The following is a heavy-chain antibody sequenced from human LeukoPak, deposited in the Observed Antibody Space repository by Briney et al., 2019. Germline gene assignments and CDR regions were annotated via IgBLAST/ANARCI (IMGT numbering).Heavy chain of an antibody. D-gene: IGHD3-10*01. CDR1: GFTFSSYW. Sequence: PGGSLRLSCAASGFTFSSYWMSWVRQAPGKGLEWVANIKQDGSEKYYVDSVKGRFTISRDNAKNSLYLQMNSLRAEDTAVYYCAGVNGSGSYRYWGQGTLVTVSS. J-gene: IGHJ4*02. CDR3: AGVNGSGSYRY. CDR2: IKQDGSEK. V-gene: IGHV3-7*04.